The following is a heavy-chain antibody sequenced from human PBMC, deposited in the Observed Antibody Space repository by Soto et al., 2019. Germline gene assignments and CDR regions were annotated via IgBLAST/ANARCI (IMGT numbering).Heavy chain of an antibody. J-gene: IGHJ4*02. V-gene: IGHV4-34*01. CDR1: VGCFGGYY. Sequence: SESLSVTCDVYVGCFGGYYWSWICLSPWKVLEWIGEINHSGSTNYNPSLTSRVTISVDTSKNQFSLKLSSVTAADTAVYYCARGSRRPGYIQSATFDYWGQGTLVTVSS. D-gene: IGHD5-18*01. CDR2: INHSGST. CDR3: ARGSRRPGYIQSATFDY.